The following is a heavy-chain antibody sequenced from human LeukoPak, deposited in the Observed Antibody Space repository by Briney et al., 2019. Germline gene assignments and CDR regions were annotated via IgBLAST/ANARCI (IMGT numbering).Heavy chain of an antibody. Sequence: SETLSLTCTVSGVSISSYYWSWIRQPPGKGLEWIGYIYYSGSTNYNPSLKSRVTISVDTSKNQFSLKLSSVTAADTVVYYCTSGTLSYDYMDVWGKGTTVTISS. V-gene: IGHV4-59*01. D-gene: IGHD1-14*01. CDR2: IYYSGST. CDR1: GVSISSYY. CDR3: TSGTLSYDYMDV. J-gene: IGHJ6*03.